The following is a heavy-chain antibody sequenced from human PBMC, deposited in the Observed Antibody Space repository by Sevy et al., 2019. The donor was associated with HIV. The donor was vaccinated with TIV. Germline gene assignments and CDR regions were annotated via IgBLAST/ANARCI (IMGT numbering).Heavy chain of an antibody. V-gene: IGHV6-1*01. D-gene: IGHD3-9*01. Sequence: KQSQTLSLTCAISGDSVSSNSAAWNWIRQSPSRGLEWLGRTYYRSKWYNDYAVSVKSRITINPDTSKNQFSLQLNSVTPDETGVYYRSRALWYGILAGYYPSRAYYFDYWGQGTLVTVSS. CDR3: SRALWYGILAGYYPSRAYYFDY. CDR1: GDSVSSNSAA. J-gene: IGHJ4*02. CDR2: TYYRSKWYN.